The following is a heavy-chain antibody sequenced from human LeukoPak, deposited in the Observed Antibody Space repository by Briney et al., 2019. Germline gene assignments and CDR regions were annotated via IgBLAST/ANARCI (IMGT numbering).Heavy chain of an antibody. V-gene: IGHV3-7*01. J-gene: IGHJ4*02. CDR3: ARADWGSIDY. Sequence: GESLRLSCAASGFTFSHYWMTWVRQAPGKGLEWVAIIRPDANDGSYVDSVKGRFAISRDNARNSLYLQLNSLRAEDTAVYFCARADWGSIDYWGQGALVTVSS. CDR1: GFTFSHYW. CDR2: IRPDANDG. D-gene: IGHD7-27*01.